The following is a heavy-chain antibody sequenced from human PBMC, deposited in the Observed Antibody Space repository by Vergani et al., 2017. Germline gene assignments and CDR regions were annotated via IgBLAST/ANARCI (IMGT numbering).Heavy chain of an antibody. Sequence: QVQLVQSGAEVKKPGASVKVSCKASGYTFTGYYMHWVRQAPGQGLEWMGWINPNSGGTNYAQKFQGRVTMTRDTSISTAYMELSRLRSDDTAVYYWATPKNYDILTESAFDIWGQGTMVTVSS. V-gene: IGHV1-2*02. CDR1: GYTFTGYY. J-gene: IGHJ3*02. CDR3: ATPKNYDILTESAFDI. D-gene: IGHD3-9*01. CDR2: INPNSGGT.